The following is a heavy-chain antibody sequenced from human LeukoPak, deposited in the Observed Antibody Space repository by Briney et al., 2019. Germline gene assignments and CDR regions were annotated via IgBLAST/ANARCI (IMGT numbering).Heavy chain of an antibody. V-gene: IGHV4-39*07. CDR3: ARRQWLVSDFDY. CDR2: MYYSGST. Sequence: SETLSLTCTVSGGSISSSSYYWGWIRQPPGKGLEWIGSMYYSGSTYYNPSLKSRVTISVDTSKNQFSLKLSSVTAADTAVFYCARRQWLVSDFDYWGQGTLVTVSS. J-gene: IGHJ4*02. D-gene: IGHD6-19*01. CDR1: GGSISSSSYY.